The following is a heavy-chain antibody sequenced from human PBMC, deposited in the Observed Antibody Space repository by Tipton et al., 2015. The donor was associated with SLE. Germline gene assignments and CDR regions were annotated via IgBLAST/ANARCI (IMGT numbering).Heavy chain of an antibody. CDR1: GYSISSGYY. CDR3: ARVGPQTLLTEPTRLLWFGELLDDWFDP. V-gene: IGHV4-38-2*01. Sequence: TLSLTCAVSGYSISSGYYWGWIRQPPGKGLEWIGSIYHSGSTYYNPSLKSRVTISVDTSKNQFSLKLSSVTAADTAVYYCARVGPQTLLTEPTRLLWFGELLDDWFDPWGQGTLVTVSS. J-gene: IGHJ5*02. D-gene: IGHD3-10*01. CDR2: IYHSGST.